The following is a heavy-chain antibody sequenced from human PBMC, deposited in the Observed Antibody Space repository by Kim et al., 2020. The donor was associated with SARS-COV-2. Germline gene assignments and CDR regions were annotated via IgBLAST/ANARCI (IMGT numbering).Heavy chain of an antibody. CDR3: ASGTRLWYFDL. CDR2: ST. J-gene: IGHJ2*01. Sequence: STNHNHPLKGRVTISVDTSKNRFSLKLSSVTAADTAVYYCASGTRLWYFDLWGRGTLVTVSS. V-gene: IGHV4-59*09.